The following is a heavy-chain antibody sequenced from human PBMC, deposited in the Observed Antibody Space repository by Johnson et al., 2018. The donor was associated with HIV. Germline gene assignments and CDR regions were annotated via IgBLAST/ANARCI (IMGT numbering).Heavy chain of an antibody. J-gene: IGHJ3*02. CDR2: IKQDGSVK. Sequence: VQLVESGGGVVQPGRSLRLSCAASGFTFSSYAMHWVRQAPGKGLEWVANIKQDGSVKNSVDSVKGRFTISRDNAKNSLYLQMDSLRAEDTAVYYCARAPGAVPNPGTGSNDAFDIWGQGTMVTVSS. D-gene: IGHD1-1*01. CDR1: GFTFSSYA. V-gene: IGHV3-7*05. CDR3: ARAPGAVPNPGTGSNDAFDI.